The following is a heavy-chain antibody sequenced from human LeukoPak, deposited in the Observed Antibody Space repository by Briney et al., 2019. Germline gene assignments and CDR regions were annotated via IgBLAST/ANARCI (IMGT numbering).Heavy chain of an antibody. J-gene: IGHJ4*02. CDR2: INQDGREK. V-gene: IGHV3-7*05. Sequence: PGGSLRLSCSASGFIFSNYWMSWVRQAPGKGLEWVANINQDGREKYYVDSVKGRFTISRDNTKNSLSLQMNSLRAEDTALYHCARDKSYGDSEDYWGQGTLVTVSS. CDR1: GFIFSNYW. D-gene: IGHD4-17*01. CDR3: ARDKSYGDSEDY.